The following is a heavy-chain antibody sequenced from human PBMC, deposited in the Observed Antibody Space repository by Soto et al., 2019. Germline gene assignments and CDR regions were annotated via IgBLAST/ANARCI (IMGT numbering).Heavy chain of an antibody. D-gene: IGHD5-12*01. J-gene: IGHJ6*02. CDR1: GYTFTSYD. Sequence: QVQLVQSGAEVKKPGASVKVSCKASGYTFTSYDINWVRQATGQGLEWMGWMNPNSGNTGYAQKFQGRVTMTRNTSISTAYMEQSSLRSEDTAVYYCARDEATIIDYYYYGMDVWGQGTTVTVSS. V-gene: IGHV1-8*01. CDR3: ARDEATIIDYYYYGMDV. CDR2: MNPNSGNT.